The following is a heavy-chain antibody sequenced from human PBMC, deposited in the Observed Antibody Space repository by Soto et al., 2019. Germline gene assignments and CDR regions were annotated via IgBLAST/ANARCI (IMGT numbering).Heavy chain of an antibody. Sequence: ASVKISCKASGYTFTSYGISWVREAPGQGLEWMGWSSAYNGNTNYAQKLQGRVTMTTDTSTSTAYMELRSLRSDDTAVYYCARDLPLITMVRGVILPLEPWGEGSLVTVSS. CDR1: GYTFTSYG. CDR2: SSAYNGNT. D-gene: IGHD3-10*01. J-gene: IGHJ5*02. CDR3: ARDLPLITMVRGVILPLEP. V-gene: IGHV1-18*01.